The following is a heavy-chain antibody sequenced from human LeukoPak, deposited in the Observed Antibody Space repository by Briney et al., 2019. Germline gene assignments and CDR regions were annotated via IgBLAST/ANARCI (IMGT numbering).Heavy chain of an antibody. V-gene: IGHV1-69*06. Sequence: GASVKVSCKASGGTFSNYAISWVRQAPGQGLEWMGGIIPIFDTTNYAQKFQGRLTITADISTSTAYMELSSLRSEDTAVYYCARWELLWFGEFPYNWFDPWGQGTLVTVSS. CDR2: IIPIFDTT. CDR3: ARWELLWFGEFPYNWFDP. CDR1: GGTFSNYA. J-gene: IGHJ5*02. D-gene: IGHD3-10*01.